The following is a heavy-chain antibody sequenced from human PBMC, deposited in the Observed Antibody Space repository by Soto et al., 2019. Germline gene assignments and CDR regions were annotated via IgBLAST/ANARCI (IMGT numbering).Heavy chain of an antibody. CDR2: ISGSGDST. CDR1: GLTFNNYA. D-gene: IGHD3-16*01. V-gene: IGHV3-23*01. CDR3: AKKKFGIYYFDY. J-gene: IGHJ4*02. Sequence: CAASGLTFNNYAMNWVRQAPGKGLEWVSGISGSGDSTDYADSVKGRFTISRDNSKNTVYLQMNSLRAEDTAVYYCAKKKFGIYYFDYWGQGSLVTVSS.